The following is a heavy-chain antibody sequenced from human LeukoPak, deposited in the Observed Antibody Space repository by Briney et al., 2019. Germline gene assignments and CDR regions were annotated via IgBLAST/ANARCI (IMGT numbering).Heavy chain of an antibody. V-gene: IGHV4-59*11. Sequence: PSETLSLTCTVSGGSIGSHYWHWIRQSPERGLEWIGYISDSGSTRYNPSLESRVTISVDTSKNQFSLKLSSVTAADTAVYYCARSQPYNWIDSWGQGALVTVSS. CDR3: ARSQPYNWIDS. D-gene: IGHD2-2*01. CDR2: ISDSGST. CDR1: GGSIGSHY. J-gene: IGHJ5*01.